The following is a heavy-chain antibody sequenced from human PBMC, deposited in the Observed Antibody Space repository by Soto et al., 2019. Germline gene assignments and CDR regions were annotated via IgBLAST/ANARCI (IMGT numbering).Heavy chain of an antibody. V-gene: IGHV3-30*04. J-gene: IGHJ4*02. Sequence: VQLGESGGGVVQPGRSLRLSCAASGFIFSRYAMHWVRQAPGKGLEWGAVISYDGSNKYYADSAKGRFTISRDNSNNTLYLQMNSLRPEDTAAYYCAKERTITAVTGIAFDYWGRGTLGTVSS. D-gene: IGHD6-19*01. CDR2: ISYDGSNK. CDR1: GFIFSRYA. CDR3: AKERTITAVTGIAFDY.